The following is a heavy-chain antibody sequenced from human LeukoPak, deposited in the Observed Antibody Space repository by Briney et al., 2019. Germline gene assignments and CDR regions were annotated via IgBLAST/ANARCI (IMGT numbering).Heavy chain of an antibody. D-gene: IGHD3-10*01. CDR1: GGSISSYY. CDR3: ASSSGRLIDY. CDR2: ISYSGST. V-gene: IGHV4-59*01. Sequence: SETLSLTCTVSGGSISSYYWSWIRQPPGKGLEWIAYISYSGSTNYNPSLKSRVTISVDTSKNQFSLKLSSVTAADTAVYYCASSSGRLIDYWGQGTLVTVSS. J-gene: IGHJ4*02.